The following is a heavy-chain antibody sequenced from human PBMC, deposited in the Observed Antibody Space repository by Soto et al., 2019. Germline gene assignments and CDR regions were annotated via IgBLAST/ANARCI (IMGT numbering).Heavy chain of an antibody. J-gene: IGHJ4*02. V-gene: IGHV3-64*02. CDR3: ARGIYFGSARYYFDY. D-gene: IGHD3-9*01. CDR2: ISTSGDNT. Sequence: GGSLRLSCAASGFTFKNYLMHWVRQAPGKGPEYVSAISTSGDNTYYADSVRGRFTVSRDNSKNTMYLQMGSLRVEDTAFYYFARGIYFGSARYYFDYSGQGARVTVSS. CDR1: GFTFKNYL.